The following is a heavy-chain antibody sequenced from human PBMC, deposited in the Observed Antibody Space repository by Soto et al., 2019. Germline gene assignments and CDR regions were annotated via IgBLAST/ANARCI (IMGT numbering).Heavy chain of an antibody. CDR3: ARGLVVTASPSYYFDY. CDR2: INHSGST. J-gene: IGHJ4*02. CDR1: GGCFSGYY. V-gene: IGHV4-34*01. D-gene: IGHD2-21*02. Sequence: SDTMSLTCAVYGGCFSGYYWSWIRQPPGKGLEWIGEINHSGSTNYNPSLKSRVTISVDTSKNQFSLKLSSVTAADTAVYYCARGLVVTASPSYYFDYWGQGTLVTVSS.